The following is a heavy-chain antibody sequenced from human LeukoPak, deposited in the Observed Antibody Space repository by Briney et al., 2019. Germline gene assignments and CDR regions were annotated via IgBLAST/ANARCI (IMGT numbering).Heavy chain of an antibody. CDR2: IYHSGTA. D-gene: IGHD2-21*02. V-gene: IGHV4-38-2*02. CDR1: GYSIGSGYY. CDR3: ARDPAMTFNWFDP. J-gene: IGHJ5*02. Sequence: SETLSLTCAVSGYSIGSGYYWAWIRQPPGKGLEWIASIYHSGTAYSNPSLQSRVTLSVDTSKNQFSLKVSSVTAADTAVYYCARDPAMTFNWFDPWGQGTLVTVSS.